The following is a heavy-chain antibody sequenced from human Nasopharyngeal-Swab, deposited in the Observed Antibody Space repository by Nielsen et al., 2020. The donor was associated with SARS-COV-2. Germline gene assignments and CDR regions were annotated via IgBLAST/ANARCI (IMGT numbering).Heavy chain of an antibody. Sequence: ASVKVSCKASGYTFTSYGISWVRQAPGQRLEWMGWINAGNGNTKYSQKFQGRVTITRDTSASTAYMELSSLRSEDTAVYYCARDSGTTPYDFWSGYPYNWFDPWGQGTLVTVSS. V-gene: IGHV1-3*01. D-gene: IGHD3-3*01. CDR3: ARDSGTTPYDFWSGYPYNWFDP. J-gene: IGHJ5*02. CDR2: INAGNGNT. CDR1: GYTFTSYG.